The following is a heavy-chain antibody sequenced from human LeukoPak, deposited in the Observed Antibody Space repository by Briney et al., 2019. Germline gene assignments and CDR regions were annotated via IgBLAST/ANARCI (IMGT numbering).Heavy chain of an antibody. D-gene: IGHD4-17*01. J-gene: IGHJ5*02. CDR2: INHSGST. V-gene: IGHV4-34*01. CDR1: GGSFSGYY. Sequence: SETLSLTCAVYGGSFSGYYWSWIRQPPGKGLEWIGEINHSGSTNYNPSLKSRVTISVDTSKNQFSLKLSSVTAADTAVYYCARRGVGVLRRGNWFDRWGQGTLVTVSS. CDR3: ARRGVGVLRRGNWFDR.